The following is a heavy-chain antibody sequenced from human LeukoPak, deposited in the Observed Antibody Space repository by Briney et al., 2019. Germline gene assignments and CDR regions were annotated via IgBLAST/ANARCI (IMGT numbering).Heavy chain of an antibody. D-gene: IGHD3-3*01. CDR3: AKEKKSGCWPLDF. CDR2: ISGSGGST. CDR1: GFTFSTCA. Sequence: GGSLRLSCAASGFTFSTCAMGWVRQAPGKGLGWVSAISGSGGSTFYADSVKGRFTISRDNSKNTLSLQMNSLRADDTAVYYCAKEKKSGCWPLDFWGQGALVTVSS. J-gene: IGHJ4*02. V-gene: IGHV3-23*01.